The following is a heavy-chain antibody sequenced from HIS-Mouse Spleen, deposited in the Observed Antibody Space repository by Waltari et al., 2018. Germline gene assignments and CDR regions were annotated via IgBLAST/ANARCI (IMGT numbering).Heavy chain of an antibody. Sequence: QVQLVQSGAEVKKPGASVKVSCKASGYTFTGYYMHWVRQAPGQGLEWMGWINPNSGGTNYAQKVKGRVTMTRDTSISTAYMELSRLRSDDTAVYYCARLGVFDYWGQGTLVTVSS. CDR3: ARLGVFDY. J-gene: IGHJ4*02. CDR1: GYTFTGYY. CDR2: INPNSGGT. V-gene: IGHV1-2*02. D-gene: IGHD2-8*01.